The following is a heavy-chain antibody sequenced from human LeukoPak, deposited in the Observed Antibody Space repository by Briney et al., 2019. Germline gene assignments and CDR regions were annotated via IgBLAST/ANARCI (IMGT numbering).Heavy chain of an antibody. V-gene: IGHV3-11*04. D-gene: IGHD1-26*01. J-gene: IGHJ6*03. CDR2: ISSSGSTI. CDR3: ASNLGATPYYYYYYMDV. Sequence: PGESLRLSCAASGFTFSDYYMSWIRQAPGKGLEWVSYISSSGSTIYYADSVKGRFTISRDNAKNSLYLQMNSLRAEDTAVYYCASNLGATPYYYYYYMDVWGKGTTVTVSS. CDR1: GFTFSDYY.